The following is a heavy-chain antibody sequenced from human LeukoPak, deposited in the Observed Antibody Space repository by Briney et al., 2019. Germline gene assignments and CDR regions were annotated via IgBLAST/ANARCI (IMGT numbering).Heavy chain of an antibody. J-gene: IGHJ4*02. CDR2: IYYSGST. Sequence: SETLSLTCTVSGGSISSSSYYWGWIRQPPGKGLEWIGSIYYSGSTYYNPSLKSRVTISVDTSKNQFSLKLSSVTAADTAVYYCARDKSPKYYFDYWGQGTLVTVSS. CDR3: ARDKSPKYYFDY. V-gene: IGHV4-39*07. CDR1: GGSISSSSYY.